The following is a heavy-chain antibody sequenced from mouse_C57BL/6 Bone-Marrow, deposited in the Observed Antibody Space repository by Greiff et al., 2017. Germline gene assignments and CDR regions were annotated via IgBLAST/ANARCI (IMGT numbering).Heavy chain of an antibody. CDR3: ARSTVVATNFDY. J-gene: IGHJ2*01. Sequence: QVQLQQSGAELARPGASVKLSCKASGYTFTSYGISWVKQRTGQGLDWIGEIYPRSGNTYYNEKFKGKATLTADKSSSTAYMELRSLTSEDSAVYFCARSTVVATNFDYWGQGTTLTVSS. CDR1: GYTFTSYG. V-gene: IGHV1-81*01. CDR2: IYPRSGNT. D-gene: IGHD1-1*01.